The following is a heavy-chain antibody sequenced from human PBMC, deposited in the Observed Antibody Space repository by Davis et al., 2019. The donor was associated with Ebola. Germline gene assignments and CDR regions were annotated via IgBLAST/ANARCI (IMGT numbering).Heavy chain of an antibody. CDR1: GFMFSSYT. CDR2: ISGRGTNS. D-gene: IGHD3-10*01. Sequence: GGSLRLSCEASGFMFSSYTMNWVRQSPGQGLEWVSRISGRGTNSYYADSVKGRFTISRDNSKNTLYLQMDSLRVEDTAVYYCVKDSPGDYYGSGSGSRGQGTLVTVSS. V-gene: IGHV3-23*01. CDR3: VKDSPGDYYGSGSGS. J-gene: IGHJ4*02.